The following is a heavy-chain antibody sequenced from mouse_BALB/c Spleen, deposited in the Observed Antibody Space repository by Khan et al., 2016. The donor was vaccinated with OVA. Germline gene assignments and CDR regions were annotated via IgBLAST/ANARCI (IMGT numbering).Heavy chain of an antibody. CDR3: AMRDYFDY. Sequence: QIQLVQSGPELVRPGVSVKISCKGSGYTFTDYSMHWVKQSHAKSLEWIGVISTDSVNTNYNQKFKGKATLTVDKSSSTAYMELARMTSEDSAIYYCAMRDYFDYWGQGTTLTVSS. J-gene: IGHJ2*01. V-gene: IGHV1S137*01. CDR1: GYTFTDYS. CDR2: ISTDSVNT.